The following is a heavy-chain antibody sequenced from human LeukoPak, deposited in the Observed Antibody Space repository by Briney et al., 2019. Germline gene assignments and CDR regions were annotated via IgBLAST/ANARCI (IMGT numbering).Heavy chain of an antibody. D-gene: IGHD3-22*01. V-gene: IGHV3-9*01. CDR1: GFTFDDYA. CDR2: ISWNSGSI. J-gene: IGHJ4*02. Sequence: PGRSLRLSCAASGFTFDDYAMHWVRQAPGKGLEWVSGISWNSGSIGYADSVKGRFTISRDNAKNSLYQQMNSLRAEDTALYYCAKDKDSSGYFDYWGQGTLVTVSS. CDR3: AKDKDSSGYFDY.